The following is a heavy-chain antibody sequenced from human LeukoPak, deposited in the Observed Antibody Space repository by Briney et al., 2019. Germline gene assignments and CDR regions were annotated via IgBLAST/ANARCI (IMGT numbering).Heavy chain of an antibody. Sequence: GGSLRLSCAASGFTFSSYGTHWVRQAPGKGLGWVAFIRYDGSNKYYADSVKGRFTISRDNSKNTLYLQMNSLRAEDTAVYYCAKTYYDFWSGYSWGQGTLVTVSS. CDR2: IRYDGSNK. D-gene: IGHD3-3*01. V-gene: IGHV3-30*02. J-gene: IGHJ5*02. CDR3: AKTYYDFWSGYS. CDR1: GFTFSSYG.